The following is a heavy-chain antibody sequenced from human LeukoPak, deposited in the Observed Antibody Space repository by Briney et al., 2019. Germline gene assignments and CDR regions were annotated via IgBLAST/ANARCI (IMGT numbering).Heavy chain of an antibody. CDR3: ARDSGYYGLFDY. J-gene: IGHJ4*02. D-gene: IGHD3-22*01. Sequence: PGGSQRLSCAASRFTFSSYWMSWVRQAPGKGLEWVANIKQDGSEKYYVDSVKGRFTISRDNAKNSLYLQMNSLRAEDTAIYYCARDSGYYGLFDYWGQGTLVTVSS. CDR1: RFTFSSYW. V-gene: IGHV3-7*01. CDR2: IKQDGSEK.